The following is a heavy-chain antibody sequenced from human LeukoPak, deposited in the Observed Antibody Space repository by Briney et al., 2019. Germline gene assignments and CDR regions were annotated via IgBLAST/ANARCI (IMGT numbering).Heavy chain of an antibody. CDR3: ARVWCSGGSCYSSRGAFDI. CDR1: GYTFTSYD. CDR2: MNPNSGNT. Sequence: GASVKVSCKASGYTFTSYDINWVRQATGQGLEWMGWMNPNSGNTGYAQKFQGRVTMTRNTSISTAYMELSSLRSEDTAVYYCARVWCSGGSCYSSRGAFDIWGQGTMVTVSS. J-gene: IGHJ3*02. D-gene: IGHD2-15*01. V-gene: IGHV1-8*01.